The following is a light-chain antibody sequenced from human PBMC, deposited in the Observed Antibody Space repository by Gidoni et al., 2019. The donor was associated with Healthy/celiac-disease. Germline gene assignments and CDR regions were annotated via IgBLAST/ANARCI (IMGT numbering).Light chain of an antibody. J-gene: IGKJ5*01. Sequence: DSQLTQSPSFLSASVGDRVTITCRASQGISSYLAWYQQKPGKAPQLLLYAASTLQSGVPSRFSGSGSGTEFTLTLSSLQPEDFATYYCQQLNSYPITFGQGTRLEIK. CDR3: QQLNSYPIT. CDR2: AAS. V-gene: IGKV1-9*01. CDR1: QGISSY.